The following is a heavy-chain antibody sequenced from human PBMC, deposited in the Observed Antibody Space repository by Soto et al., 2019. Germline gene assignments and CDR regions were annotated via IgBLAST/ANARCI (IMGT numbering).Heavy chain of an antibody. Sequence: TGGSLRLSCAASGFTFSSYGMHWVRQAPGKGLEWVAVISYDGSNKYYADSVKGRFTISRDNSKNTLYLQMNSLRAEDTAVYYCAKAPYDDYWGQGTLVTVSS. V-gene: IGHV3-30*18. D-gene: IGHD1-1*01. CDR1: GFTFSSYG. CDR3: AKAPYDDY. CDR2: ISYDGSNK. J-gene: IGHJ4*02.